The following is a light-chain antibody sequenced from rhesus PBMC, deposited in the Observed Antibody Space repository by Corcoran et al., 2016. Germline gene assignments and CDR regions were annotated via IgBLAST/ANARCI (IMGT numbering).Light chain of an antibody. J-gene: IGKJ1*01. Sequence: DIQMTQSPSSLSASVGDTVTITCRASQGISSWLAWYQQNPGKAPKLLIYKASSLQSWVPSRFSGSGSGTDFTLTISSLQSEDFATYYCQQYSSRPTFGQGTKVEIK. V-gene: IGKV1-22*01. CDR1: QGISSW. CDR2: KAS. CDR3: QQYSSRPT.